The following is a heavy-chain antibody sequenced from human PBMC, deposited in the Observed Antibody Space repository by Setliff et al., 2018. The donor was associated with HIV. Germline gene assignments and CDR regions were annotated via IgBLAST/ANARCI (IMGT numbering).Heavy chain of an antibody. CDR1: GGSISSGSYY. CDR2: IYTSGGT. V-gene: IGHV4-61*09. CDR3: ARGSHYYGSGSSYDY. D-gene: IGHD3-10*01. Sequence: LSLTCTVSGGSISSGSYYWSWIRQPAGKGPEWIGHIYTSGGTKSNPSLKSRVTISVDTSKNQFSLKLSSVTAADTAVYYCARGSHYYGSGSSYDYWGQGTLVTVSS. J-gene: IGHJ4*02.